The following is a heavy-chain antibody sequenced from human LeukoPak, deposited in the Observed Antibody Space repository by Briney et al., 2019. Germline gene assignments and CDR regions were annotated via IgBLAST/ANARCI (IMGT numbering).Heavy chain of an antibody. D-gene: IGHD2-2*01. CDR1: GYTFTSYG. J-gene: IGHJ6*03. CDR2: IIPIFGTA. Sequence: SVKVSCKSSGYTFTSYGISWVRPAPGQGLEWMGGIIPIFGTANYAQKFQGRVTITTDESTSTAYMELSSLRSEDTAVYYCARVYNYRCVDLWGTSCYDYYYYYMDVWGKGTTVTVSS. V-gene: IGHV1-69*05. CDR3: ARVYNYRCVDLWGTSCYDYYYYYMDV.